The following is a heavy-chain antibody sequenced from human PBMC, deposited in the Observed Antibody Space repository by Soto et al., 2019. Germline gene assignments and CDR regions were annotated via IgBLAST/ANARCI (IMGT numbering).Heavy chain of an antibody. V-gene: IGHV3-23*01. J-gene: IGHJ5*01. CDR2: ISGSGGST. D-gene: IGHD5-12*01. Sequence: EVPLLESGGGLVQPGGSLRLSCAASGVTFSSYAMSWVRKAPGKGLEWVSAISGSGGSTFYADSVKGRFTISRDTSKNTLFLQMNSLIAEDTAVYYCAKDRGRGYDLFDSSGQVTLVTVS. CDR3: AKDRGRGYDLFDS. CDR1: GVTFSSYA.